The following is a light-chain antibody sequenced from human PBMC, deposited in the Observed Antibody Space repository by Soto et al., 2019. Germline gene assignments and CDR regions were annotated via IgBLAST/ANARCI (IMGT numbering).Light chain of an antibody. CDR2: EVS. Sequence: QSALTQPASVSGSPGQSITISCTGTSSDVGAYNLVSWYQHHPDKAPKLMISEVSNRPSGVSDRFSGSKSGNTASLTISGLQAEDEADYYYASLTTATVVFGTGTKLTVL. CDR3: ASLTTATVV. V-gene: IGLV2-14*01. CDR1: SSDVGAYNL. J-gene: IGLJ1*01.